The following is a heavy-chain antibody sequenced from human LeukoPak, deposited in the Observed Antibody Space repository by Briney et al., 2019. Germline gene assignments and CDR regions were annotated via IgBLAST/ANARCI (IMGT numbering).Heavy chain of an antibody. J-gene: IGHJ5*02. V-gene: IGHV1-18*01. CDR2: ISPYNGNT. CDR3: ARVECSSTSCYNVWFDP. D-gene: IGHD2-2*02. CDR1: GYTFTNYG. Sequence: ASVKVSCKASGYTFTNYGISWVRQAPGQGPEWMGWISPYNGNTNYAQKLQGRVTMTTDTSTYTAYMELRSLRSDDTAVYYCARVECSSTSCYNVWFDPWGQGTLVSDSS.